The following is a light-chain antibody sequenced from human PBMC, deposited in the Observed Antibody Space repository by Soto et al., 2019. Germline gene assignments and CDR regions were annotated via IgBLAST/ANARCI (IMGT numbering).Light chain of an antibody. CDR2: AAS. J-gene: IGKJ1*01. V-gene: IGKV1-39*01. CDR3: QQTYSTPPT. CDR1: QSISTY. Sequence: DIPLTQSPSSLSASVGERVTITYRPSQSISTYLNWYQQKAGLAPKLMIYAASSLQSGVPSRFSGSGSGTDFTLTISSLQPEDVATYYSQQTYSTPPTFCQGTKVDIK.